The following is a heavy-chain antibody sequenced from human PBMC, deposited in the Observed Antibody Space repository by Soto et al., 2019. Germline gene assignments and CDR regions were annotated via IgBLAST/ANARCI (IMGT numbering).Heavy chain of an antibody. CDR1: VYTFSHYW. V-gene: IGHV3-74*01. J-gene: IGHJ4*02. CDR2: VNPDVTIT. Sequence: LSLSCAASVYTFSHYWMHWVRQAPGKMLVWASRVNPDVTITTSAASVKGRFTIYRDNAKNKLYLQMNRLGVEDTALYYCSYDTFGDKDFWGQGTPVTVSS. D-gene: IGHD3-9*01. CDR3: SYDTFGDKDF.